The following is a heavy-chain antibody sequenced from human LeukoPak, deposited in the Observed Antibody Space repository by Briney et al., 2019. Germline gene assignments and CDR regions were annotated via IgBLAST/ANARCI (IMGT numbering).Heavy chain of an antibody. CDR3: ARDQSGWFDP. Sequence: PSETLPLTCTVSGDSISYYYWSWIRQPPGKGLEWIGYIYYSGSTNYNPSLKSRVTISVDTSKNQFSLKLSSVTAADTAVYYCARDQSGWFDPWGQGTLVTVSS. D-gene: IGHD3-10*01. V-gene: IGHV4-59*12. CDR1: GDSISYYY. CDR2: IYYSGST. J-gene: IGHJ5*02.